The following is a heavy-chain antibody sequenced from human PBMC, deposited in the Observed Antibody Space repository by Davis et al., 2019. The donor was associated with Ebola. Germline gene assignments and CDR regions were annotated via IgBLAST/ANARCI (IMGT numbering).Heavy chain of an antibody. D-gene: IGHD6-6*01. CDR1: GGSFSGYY. V-gene: IGHV4-34*01. CDR3: TRQASIAARLDWFDP. J-gene: IGHJ5*02. Sequence: PSETLSLTCAVYGGSFSGYYWSWIRQPPGKGLEWIGEINHSGSTNYNPSLKSRVTISVDTSKNQFSLKLSSVTAADTAVYYCTRQASIAARLDWFDPWGQGTLVTVSS. CDR2: INHSGST.